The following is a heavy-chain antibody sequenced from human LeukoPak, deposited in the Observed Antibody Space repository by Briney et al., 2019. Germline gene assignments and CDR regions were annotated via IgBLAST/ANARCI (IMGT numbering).Heavy chain of an antibody. D-gene: IGHD1-1*01. CDR3: VKDPTGH. V-gene: IGHV3-43*02. Sequence: GGSLRLSCAASGFTFDDYAMHWVRQAPGKGLEWVSLVSGDTFSTYYADSVKGRFTISRDNSKNSLYLQMNSLRTEDTAFYYCVKDPTGHWGQGTLVTVSP. CDR2: VSGDTFST. J-gene: IGHJ4*02. CDR1: GFTFDDYA.